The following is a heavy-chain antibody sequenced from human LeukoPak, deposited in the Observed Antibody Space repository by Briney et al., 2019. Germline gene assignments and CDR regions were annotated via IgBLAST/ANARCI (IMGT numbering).Heavy chain of an antibody. CDR1: GYTFTSYG. J-gene: IGHJ4*02. Sequence: ASVTVSRKAFGYTFTSYGISWVRQAPGQGLEWMGWISAYNGNTNYAQKLQGRVTMTTDTSTSTAYMELSSLRSDDTAVYYCARSGYSSSCDYWGQGPLVTVPS. CDR2: ISAYNGNT. CDR3: ARSGYSSSCDY. D-gene: IGHD5-12*01. V-gene: IGHV1-18*01.